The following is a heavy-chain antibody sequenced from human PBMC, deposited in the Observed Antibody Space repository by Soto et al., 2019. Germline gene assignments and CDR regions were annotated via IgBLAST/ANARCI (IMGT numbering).Heavy chain of an antibody. CDR3: ASVPGYCSGGSCYYYYYGMDV. D-gene: IGHD2-15*01. CDR1: GGSISSSNW. CDR2: IYHSGST. Sequence: QVQLQESGPGLVKPSGTLSLTCAVSGGSISSSNWWSWVRQPPGKGLEWIGEIYHSGSTNYNPSLKSRVTISVDESKNQFSLKLSSVTAADTAVYYCASVPGYCSGGSCYYYYYGMDVWGQGTTVTVSS. J-gene: IGHJ6*02. V-gene: IGHV4-4*02.